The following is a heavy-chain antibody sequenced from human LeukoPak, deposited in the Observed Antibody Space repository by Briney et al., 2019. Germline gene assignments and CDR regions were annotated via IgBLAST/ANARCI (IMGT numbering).Heavy chain of an antibody. CDR3: ASTPVLRYSAYYGMDV. CDR1: GGSVSSGSYY. D-gene: IGHD3-9*01. Sequence: SETLSLTCTVSGGSVSSGSYYWSWIRQPPGKGLEWIGYIYYSGSTNYNPSLKSRVTISVDTSKNQFSLKLSSVTAADTAVYYCASTPVLRYSAYYGMDVWGQGTTVTVSS. V-gene: IGHV4-61*01. CDR2: IYYSGST. J-gene: IGHJ6*02.